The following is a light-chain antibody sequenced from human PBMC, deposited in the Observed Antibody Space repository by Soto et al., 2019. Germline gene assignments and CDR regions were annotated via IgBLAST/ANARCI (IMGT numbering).Light chain of an antibody. Sequence: EIVLTQSPGTLSLSPGERATLSCRASQSVSRNYLAWYQQKPGQAPRLLMYGASNRATGIPDRFRGSGSGTDFSLIISRLEPEDFAVYYCQQYGSSRTFGKGTKVDIK. CDR1: QSVSRNY. CDR3: QQYGSSRT. V-gene: IGKV3-20*01. CDR2: GAS. J-gene: IGKJ1*01.